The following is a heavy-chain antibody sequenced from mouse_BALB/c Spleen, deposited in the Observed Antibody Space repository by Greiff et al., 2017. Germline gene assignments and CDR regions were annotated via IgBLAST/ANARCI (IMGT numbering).Heavy chain of an antibody. Sequence: EVQLQQSGPELVKPGASVKMSCKASGYTFTSYVMHWVKQKPGQGLEWIGYINPYNDGTKYNEKFKGKATLTSDKSSSTAYMELSSLTSEDSAVYYCARGSIYYGNYGYAMDYWGQGTSVTVSS. D-gene: IGHD2-1*01. CDR2: INPYNDGT. CDR1: GYTFTSYV. CDR3: ARGSIYYGNYGYAMDY. J-gene: IGHJ4*01. V-gene: IGHV1-14*01.